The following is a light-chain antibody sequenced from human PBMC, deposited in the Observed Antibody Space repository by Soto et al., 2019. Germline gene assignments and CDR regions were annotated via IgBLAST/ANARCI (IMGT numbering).Light chain of an antibody. CDR2: KVS. CDR1: QSLVHSDGIAY. CDR3: XHGTHRPIT. Sequence: DVVMTQSPLSLPVTLGQPASISCRSNQSLVHSDGIAYFSWFQQRPGRSPRRLIYKVSNRDSGVPARFSGSGSGTDFALKISRVEAEDVGVYYCXHGTHRPITFGQGTRLEIK. V-gene: IGKV2-30*02. J-gene: IGKJ5*01.